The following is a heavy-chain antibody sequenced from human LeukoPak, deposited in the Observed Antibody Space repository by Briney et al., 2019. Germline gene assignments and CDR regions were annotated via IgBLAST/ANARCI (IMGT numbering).Heavy chain of an antibody. Sequence: GGSLRLSCAASGFTFCIYEMMWVRQAPGEGREWVSFISNSETNIYYADSVKGRFTISRDKAENSLYLQMNSLRAEDRAVYYCARDTPGPNSFDHWGQGTLVTVSS. V-gene: IGHV3-48*03. CDR2: ISNSETNI. D-gene: IGHD2-15*01. J-gene: IGHJ4*02. CDR3: ARDTPGPNSFDH. CDR1: GFTFCIYE.